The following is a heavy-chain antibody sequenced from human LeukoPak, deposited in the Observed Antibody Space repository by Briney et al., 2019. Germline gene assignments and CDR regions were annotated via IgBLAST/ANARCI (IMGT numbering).Heavy chain of an antibody. J-gene: IGHJ6*02. D-gene: IGHD2-2*01. CDR1: GHTFTSYD. Sequence: GASVKVSCKASGHTFTSYDINWVRQATGQGLEWMGWMNPNSGNTGYAQKLQGRVTMTTDTSTSTAYMELRSLRSDDTAVYYCARSQGIVVVPAAMRYYYGMDVWGQGTTVTVSS. CDR3: ARSQGIVVVPAAMRYYYGMDV. CDR2: MNPNSGNT. V-gene: IGHV1-8*01.